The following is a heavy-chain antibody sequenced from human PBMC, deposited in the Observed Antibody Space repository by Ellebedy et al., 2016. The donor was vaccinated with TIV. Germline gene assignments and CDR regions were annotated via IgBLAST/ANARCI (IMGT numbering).Heavy chain of an antibody. V-gene: IGHV3-7*01. D-gene: IGHD5-24*01. CDR1: GFSFSDYW. Sequence: PGGSLRLSCATSGFSFSDYWLAWVRQAPGKGLEWVANIREDGGDKYYLDSMKGRFTISRDDAETTTFLQMNSLRAEDTALYFCARVGRSPHNWSFDYWGQGTLVTVSS. CDR3: ARVGRSPHNWSFDY. J-gene: IGHJ4*02. CDR2: IREDGGDK.